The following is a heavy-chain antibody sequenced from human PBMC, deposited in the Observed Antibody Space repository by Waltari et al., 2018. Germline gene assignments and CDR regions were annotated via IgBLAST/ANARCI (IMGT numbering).Heavy chain of an antibody. V-gene: IGHV3-7*01. CDR2: IKGDGSQK. CDR1: GFTFSTYW. Sequence: EVHLVESGGGLVQPGGSLRLSCAASGFTFSTYWMTWVRQAPGKGVGWLANIKGDGSQKSEVDSGEGRFTISRDTANNSLYLQMNGLRAEDTAVYYCARDPHYSNFDYWGQGTLVTVSS. J-gene: IGHJ4*02. CDR3: ARDPHYSNFDY. D-gene: IGHD4-4*01.